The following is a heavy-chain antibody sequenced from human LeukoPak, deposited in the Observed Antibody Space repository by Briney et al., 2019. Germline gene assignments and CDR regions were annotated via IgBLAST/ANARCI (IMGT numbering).Heavy chain of an antibody. Sequence: ASVNVSCKASGFRFSSFGVSWVRQAPGQGLEWMGWISNYFGVTHYAEKFEDRVTMTVDTSTTTVYMELRSLKYDDTAIYYCARDPDYSGNGNGDWFDPWGQGTVVIVSS. CDR2: ISNYFGVT. V-gene: IGHV1-18*04. D-gene: IGHD4-11*01. CDR1: GFRFSSFG. CDR3: ARDPDYSGNGNGDWFDP. J-gene: IGHJ5*02.